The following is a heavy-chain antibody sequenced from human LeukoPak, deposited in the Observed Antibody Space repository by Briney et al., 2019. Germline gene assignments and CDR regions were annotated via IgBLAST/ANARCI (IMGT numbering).Heavy chain of an antibody. Sequence: SETLSLTCNVSGGSMSSSSYYWAWIRQSPGKGLEWIGSIYYSGSANYNPSLKSRLTISIDTSKNQFSLKLRSVTAADTALYYCARHGGYYAYYFDYWGQGTLVTVSS. CDR3: ARHGGYYAYYFDY. D-gene: IGHD1-26*01. CDR2: IYYSGSA. J-gene: IGHJ4*02. V-gene: IGHV4-39*01. CDR1: GGSMSSSSYY.